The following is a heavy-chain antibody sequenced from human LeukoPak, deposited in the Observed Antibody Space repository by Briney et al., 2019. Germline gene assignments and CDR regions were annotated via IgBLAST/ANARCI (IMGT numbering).Heavy chain of an antibody. D-gene: IGHD3-10*01. Sequence: GASVKVSCKASGGTFSSYAISWVRQAPGQGLEWMGGIIPIFGTANYAQKFQGRVTITADESTSTAYMELSSLRSEDTAVYYCAYYGSGSPLMIYGMDVWGKGTTVTASS. CDR1: GGTFSSYA. CDR2: IIPIFGTA. J-gene: IGHJ6*04. CDR3: AYYGSGSPLMIYGMDV. V-gene: IGHV1-69*01.